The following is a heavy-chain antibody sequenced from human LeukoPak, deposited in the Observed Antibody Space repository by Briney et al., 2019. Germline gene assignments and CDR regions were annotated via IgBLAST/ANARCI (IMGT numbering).Heavy chain of an antibody. V-gene: IGHV4-61*05. CDR2: IYYRGST. CDR1: GGSISSSSYS. Sequence: PSETLSLTCTVPGGSISSSSYSWGWFRQPPGKGLEWIGYIYYRGSTNYKPSRKNRHSISVETSKHEFSLELSSVTAAGTAVYYCSRAYYYDSSGYLGVGAFDLWGQGTMVPVSS. CDR3: SRAYYYDSSGYLGVGAFDL. D-gene: IGHD3-22*01. J-gene: IGHJ3*01.